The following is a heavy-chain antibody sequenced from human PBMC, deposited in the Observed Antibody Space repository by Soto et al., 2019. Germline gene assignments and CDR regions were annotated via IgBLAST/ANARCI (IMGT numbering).Heavy chain of an antibody. CDR3: ARDYGIAASPDLSRLLYDYYGMDV. V-gene: IGHV3-33*01. D-gene: IGHD6-6*01. J-gene: IGHJ6*02. Sequence: QVQLVESGGGVVQPGRSLRLSCSASGFTFSSYGMHWVRQAPVKGLEWVAVIWYDGSKKYYADTVKGRFTISRDNSKNTLYLQMNSLRAEDTAVYYCARDYGIAASPDLSRLLYDYYGMDVWGQGPTVTVSS. CDR2: IWYDGSKK. CDR1: GFTFSSYG.